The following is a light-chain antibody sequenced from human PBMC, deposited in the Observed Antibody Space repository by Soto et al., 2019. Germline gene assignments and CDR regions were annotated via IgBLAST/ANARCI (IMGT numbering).Light chain of an antibody. CDR1: QSVSSN. J-gene: IGKJ1*01. Sequence: EIVMTQSPATLSVSPGERATLSCRASQSVSSNLAWYQQKPGQDPRLPISGASTRATGIPARFSGSGSGTEFTLTISSLQSEDFAVYYSQQYNNWPLTFGQGTKVDIK. CDR3: QQYNNWPLT. CDR2: GAS. V-gene: IGKV3-15*01.